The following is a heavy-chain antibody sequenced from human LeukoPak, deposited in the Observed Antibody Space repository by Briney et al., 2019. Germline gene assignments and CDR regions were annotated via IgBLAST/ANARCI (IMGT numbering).Heavy chain of an antibody. J-gene: IGHJ4*02. CDR2: IYYSGST. Sequence: SQTLSLTCTVSGGSISSGGYYWSWIRQHPGKGLEWIGCIYYSGSTYYNPSLKSRVTISVDTSKNQFSLKLSSVTAADTAVYYCARDRQGYCTNGVCPDYFDYWGQGTLVTVSS. CDR1: GGSISSGGYY. D-gene: IGHD2-8*01. CDR3: ARDRQGYCTNGVCPDYFDY. V-gene: IGHV4-31*03.